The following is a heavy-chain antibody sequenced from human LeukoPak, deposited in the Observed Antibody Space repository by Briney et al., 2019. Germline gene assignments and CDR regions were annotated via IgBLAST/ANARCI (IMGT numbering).Heavy chain of an antibody. CDR3: ARVYGPVDY. CDR2: IKHSGST. D-gene: IGHD2-8*01. CDR1: GGSFSGYY. V-gene: IGHV4-34*01. Sequence: SENLSLTCAVYGGSFSGYYWSWIRQPQGKGLEGIGEIKHSGSTNWKPYLKRRVTISVDTSKNQFSLKLSSVTASDTAVYYCARVYGPVDYWGQGTLVTASS. J-gene: IGHJ4*02.